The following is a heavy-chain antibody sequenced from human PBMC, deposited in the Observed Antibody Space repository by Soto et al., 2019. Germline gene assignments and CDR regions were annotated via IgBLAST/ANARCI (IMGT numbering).Heavy chain of an antibody. J-gene: IGHJ6*02. CDR2: IYYSGST. Sequence: PSETLSLTCTVSGDSISSGDYYWSWIRQPPGKGLEWIGYIYYSGSTYYNPSLKSRVTISVDTSKNQFSLKLSSVTAADTAVYYCARVALYNWNDIHYYYGMDVWGQGTTVTVSS. D-gene: IGHD1-20*01. CDR1: GDSISSGDYY. CDR3: ARVALYNWNDIHYYYGMDV. V-gene: IGHV4-30-4*01.